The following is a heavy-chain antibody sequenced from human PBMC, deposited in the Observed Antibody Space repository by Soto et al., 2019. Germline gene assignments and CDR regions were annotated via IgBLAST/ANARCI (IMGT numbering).Heavy chain of an antibody. CDR2: IIPIFGTA. J-gene: IGHJ6*02. Sequence: GASVKVSCKASGSTFSSYAISWVRQAPGQGLEWMGGIIPIFGTANYAQKFQGRVTITADKSTSTAYMELSSLRSEDTAVYYCARARLGVATIGDYYYGMDVWGQGTTVTVSS. CDR1: GSTFSSYA. V-gene: IGHV1-69*06. D-gene: IGHD5-12*01. CDR3: ARARLGVATIGDYYYGMDV.